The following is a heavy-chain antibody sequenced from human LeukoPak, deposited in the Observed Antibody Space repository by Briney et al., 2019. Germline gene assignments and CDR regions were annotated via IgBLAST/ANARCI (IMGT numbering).Heavy chain of an antibody. J-gene: IGHJ3*02. Sequence: GGSLRLSCEGSGFTFSSYAMSWVSQAPGKGLEWVSAISGSGGSTYYADSVKGRFTISRDNSKNTLYLQMNSLRAEHTAVYYCAKDTYNWNDDGTAFDIWGQGTMVTVSS. CDR3: AKDTYNWNDDGTAFDI. CDR2: ISGSGGST. CDR1: GFTFSSYA. D-gene: IGHD1-1*01. V-gene: IGHV3-23*01.